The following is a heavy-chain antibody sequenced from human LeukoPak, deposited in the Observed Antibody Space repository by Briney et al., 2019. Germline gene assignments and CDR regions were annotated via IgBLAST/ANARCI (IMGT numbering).Heavy chain of an antibody. D-gene: IGHD2-2*01. V-gene: IGHV1-18*01. Sequence: ASVKVSCKASGYTFISYGISWVRQAPGQGLEWMGWISAYNGNTKYAQNLQGRVTMAADPSTNTAYMELRSLRSDDTAVYYCARVIVVVPAAMRDVDAFDIWGQGTMVTVSS. CDR1: GYTFISYG. CDR2: ISAYNGNT. J-gene: IGHJ3*02. CDR3: ARVIVVVPAAMRDVDAFDI.